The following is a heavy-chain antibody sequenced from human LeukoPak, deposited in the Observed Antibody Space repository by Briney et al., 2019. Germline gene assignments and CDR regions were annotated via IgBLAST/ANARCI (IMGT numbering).Heavy chain of an antibody. Sequence: SETLSLTCTVSGASINSYYWGWIRQPPGKGLEWIGYISYSGNTNYNPSLKSRVTISLDTSKSQFSLNLSSVTAADTALYYCARVPALIANHADRWFDPWGQGTLVTVSS. V-gene: IGHV4-59*01. J-gene: IGHJ5*02. CDR2: ISYSGNT. CDR3: ARVPALIANHADRWFDP. CDR1: GASINSYY.